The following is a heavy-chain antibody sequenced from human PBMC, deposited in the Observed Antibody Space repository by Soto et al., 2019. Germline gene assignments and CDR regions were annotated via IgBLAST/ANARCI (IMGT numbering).Heavy chain of an antibody. CDR1: GDSMTKDY. Sequence: PSETLSLTCTVSGDSMTKDYWSWIRQPAGKGLEWIGRIYTSGSTNYNPSLKSRVTMSIDTSNKHFSLSLKSVTAADTAVYYCARTVGAAYYFDFWGQGALVT. V-gene: IGHV4-4*07. CDR2: IYTSGST. J-gene: IGHJ4*02. D-gene: IGHD1-26*01. CDR3: ARTVGAAYYFDF.